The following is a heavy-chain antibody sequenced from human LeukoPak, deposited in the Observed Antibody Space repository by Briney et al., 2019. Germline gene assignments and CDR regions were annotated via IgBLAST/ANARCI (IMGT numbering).Heavy chain of an antibody. D-gene: IGHD3-22*01. V-gene: IGHV4-59*01. CDR3: ARDNLGGYFDY. CDR1: GGSISSYY. J-gene: IGHJ4*02. CDR2: IYYSGST. Sequence: SETLSLTCTVSGGSISSYYWSWIRQPPGKGLEWIGYIYYSGSTNYNPSLKSRVTISVDTPKNQFSLKLSSVTAADTAVYYCARDNLGGYFDYWGQGTLVTVSS.